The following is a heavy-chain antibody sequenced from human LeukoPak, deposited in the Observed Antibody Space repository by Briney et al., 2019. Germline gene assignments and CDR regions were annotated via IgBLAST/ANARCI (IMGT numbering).Heavy chain of an antibody. CDR2: IYYSGST. Sequence: KTSETLSLTCTVSGGSISSGGYYWSWIRQHPGKGLEWIGHIYYSGSTYYNPSLKSRVTISEDTSKNQFSLKPSYVNAADTAVYYCARYISSGLDYWGQGTLVTVSS. V-gene: IGHV4-31*03. CDR3: ARYISSGLDY. CDR1: GGSISSGGYY. J-gene: IGHJ4*02. D-gene: IGHD6-6*01.